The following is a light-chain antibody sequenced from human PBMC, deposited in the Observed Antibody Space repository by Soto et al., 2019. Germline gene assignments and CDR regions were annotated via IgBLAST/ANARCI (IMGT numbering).Light chain of an antibody. CDR1: QPISYRS. J-gene: IGKJ3*01. CDR3: QHYDNSLVT. Sequence: IVLTQSPGTMSLSPGEGATLSCSASQPISYRSLAWYQHTPGRAPRLLIYATSSRAAGIPDRFSGSGSVTDFTLSISRLEPDDFAVYYCQHYDNSLVTFGPGSKVDIK. CDR2: ATS. V-gene: IGKV3-20*01.